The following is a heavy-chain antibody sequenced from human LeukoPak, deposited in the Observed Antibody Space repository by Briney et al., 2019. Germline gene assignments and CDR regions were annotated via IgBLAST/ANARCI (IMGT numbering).Heavy chain of an antibody. V-gene: IGHV4-39*01. CDR1: GGSISSSSYY. Sequence: SETLSLTCTVSGGSISSSSYYWVWIRQPPGKELEWIGIIYYSGSTYYNPSLKSRVTISVDTSKNQFSLKLSSVTAADTAVYYCASRFYDFWSGYINFDYWGQGTLVTVSS. D-gene: IGHD3-3*01. J-gene: IGHJ4*02. CDR3: ASRFYDFWSGYINFDY. CDR2: IYYSGST.